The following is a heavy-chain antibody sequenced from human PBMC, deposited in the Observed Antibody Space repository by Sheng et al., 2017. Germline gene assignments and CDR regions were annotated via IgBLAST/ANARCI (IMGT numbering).Heavy chain of an antibody. Sequence: EVQLVESGGGLVQPGGSLRLSCTASGFTFSSYWMTWVHQAPGKGLEWVANIKQDGSEKYYVDSVKGRFTISRDNTKNSLYLQMNSLRAEDTAVYYCAREVGAAYWGQGTLVTVSS. CDR1: GFTFSSYW. CDR3: AREVGAAY. D-gene: IGHD2-15*01. CDR2: IKQDGSEK. J-gene: IGHJ4*02. V-gene: IGHV3-7*01.